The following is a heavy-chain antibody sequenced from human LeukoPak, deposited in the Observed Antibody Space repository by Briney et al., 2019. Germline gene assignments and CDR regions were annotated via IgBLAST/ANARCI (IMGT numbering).Heavy chain of an antibody. CDR1: GFTFNNYG. CDR3: VRTSKYGDSGY. V-gene: IGHV3-23*01. J-gene: IGHJ4*02. D-gene: IGHD4-17*01. CDR2: ISGSGGDT. Sequence: GGSLRLSCAASGFTFNNYGMSWVRQAPGKELEWVSTISGSGGDTYYADSLKGRFTISRDNSKNTLYLQMNSLRAEDTAVYYCVRTSKYGDSGYWGQGTLVTVSS.